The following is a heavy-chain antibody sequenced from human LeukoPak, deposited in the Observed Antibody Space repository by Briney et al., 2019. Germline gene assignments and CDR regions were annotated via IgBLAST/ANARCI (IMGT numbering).Heavy chain of an antibody. CDR2: IYYTGST. J-gene: IGHJ3*02. Sequence: PSETLSLTCTVSGGSISSYYWSWIRQPPGKGLEWIGYIYYTGSTNYIPSLKSRVTISVDTSKNQFSLRLRSVTAADTAVFYCARGTSMVRGVRDDAFDIWGQGTMVTVSS. D-gene: IGHD3-10*01. CDR3: ARGTSMVRGVRDDAFDI. V-gene: IGHV4-59*01. CDR1: GGSISSYY.